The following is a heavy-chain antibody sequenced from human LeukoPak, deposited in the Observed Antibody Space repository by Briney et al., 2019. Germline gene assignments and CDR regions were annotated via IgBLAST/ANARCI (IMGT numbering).Heavy chain of an antibody. Sequence: SETLSLTCTVSGGSISSSSYYWGWIRQPPGKGLEWIGSIYCGGSTYYNPSLKSRVTISVDTSKNQFSLKLSSVTAAETAVYYCTRGRSIDYFDYWGQGTLVTVSS. CDR2: IYCGGST. D-gene: IGHD2-21*01. CDR3: TRGRSIDYFDY. J-gene: IGHJ4*02. CDR1: GGSISSSSYY. V-gene: IGHV4-39*01.